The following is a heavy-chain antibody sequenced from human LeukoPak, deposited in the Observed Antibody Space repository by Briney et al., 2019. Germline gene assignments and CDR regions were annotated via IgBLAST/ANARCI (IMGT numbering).Heavy chain of an antibody. V-gene: IGHV1-8*01. CDR1: GYTFTSYD. J-gene: IGHJ6*03. CDR3: ARGRYGDYYYYYYMDV. CDR2: MNPNSGNT. D-gene: IGHD4-17*01. Sequence: ASVKVSCKASGYTFTSYDINWVRQATGQGLERMGWMNPNSGNTGYAQKFQGRVTMTRDTSISTAYMELSSLRSEDTAVYYCARGRYGDYYYYYYMDVWGKGTTVTVSS.